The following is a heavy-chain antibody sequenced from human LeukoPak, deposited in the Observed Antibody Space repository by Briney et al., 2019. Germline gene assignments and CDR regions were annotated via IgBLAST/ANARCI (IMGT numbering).Heavy chain of an antibody. CDR3: ARDLSPLYGRYYYYHMDV. CDR2: IYTSVST. J-gene: IGHJ6*03. D-gene: IGHD4-17*01. V-gene: IGHV4-4*07. Sequence: PSETLSLTCTVSGGSISSYHWSWIRQPAGKGLEWIGRIYTSVSTNYNPSLKRRVTMSLDTSKNQFSLKVTSVTAADTALYYCARDLSPLYGRYYYYHMDVWGNGTTVTVSS. CDR1: GGSISSYH.